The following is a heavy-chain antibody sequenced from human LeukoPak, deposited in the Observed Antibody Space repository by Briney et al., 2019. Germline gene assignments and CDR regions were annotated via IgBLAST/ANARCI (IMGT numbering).Heavy chain of an antibody. J-gene: IGHJ4*02. CDR1: GFTFSIYA. CDR2: ISGSDGST. CDR3: ARLAGTEHYFDY. D-gene: IGHD6-13*01. Sequence: PGGSLRLSCAASGFTFSIYAMSWVRQAPGKGLEWVSAISGSDGSTYYTDSVKGRFTISRDNSKNSLYLQMNSLRAEDTAVYYCARLAGTEHYFDYWGQGTLVTVSS. V-gene: IGHV3-23*01.